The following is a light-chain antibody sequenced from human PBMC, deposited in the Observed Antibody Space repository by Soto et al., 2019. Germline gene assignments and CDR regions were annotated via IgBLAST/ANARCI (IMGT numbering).Light chain of an antibody. J-gene: IGLJ3*02. CDR3: AAWDDSLNGWV. CDR1: SSNIGSNT. V-gene: IGLV1-44*01. Sequence: QSVLTQAPSASGTPGQRVTISCSGGSSNIGSNTVSWYQQVPGTAPKLLIYSNDQRPSGVPDRFSGSKSGTSASLAIGGLQSEDEADYYCAAWDDSLNGWVFGGGTKVTVL. CDR2: SND.